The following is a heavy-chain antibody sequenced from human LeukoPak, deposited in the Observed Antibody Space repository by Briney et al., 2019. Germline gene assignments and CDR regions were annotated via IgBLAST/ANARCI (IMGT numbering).Heavy chain of an antibody. CDR2: IKSKTDGGTT. CDR1: GFTFSNAW. CDR3: TTDLRMGCLQSLPVRH. D-gene: IGHD5-24*01. J-gene: IGHJ4*02. Sequence: AGGPLRLSCAASGFTFSNAWMSWVRQAPGKGLEWVGRIKSKTDGGTTDYAAPVKGRFTISREDSKNTLYLQMNSLKTETTAVYYCTTDLRMGCLQSLPVRHWGQGTLVTVSS. V-gene: IGHV3-15*01.